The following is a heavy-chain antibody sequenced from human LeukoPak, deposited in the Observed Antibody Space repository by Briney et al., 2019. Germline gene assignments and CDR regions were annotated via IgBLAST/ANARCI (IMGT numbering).Heavy chain of an antibody. CDR3: ARPEVWYFDL. CDR1: GVSISSSNSY. J-gene: IGHJ2*01. Sequence: SETLSLTCTVSGVSISSSNSYWGWIRQPPGKGLEWIGSIYYSGNTYYNASVKSRVTISIDSSKNQFSLMLSSVTAADTAVYYCARPEVWYFDLWGRGTLVTVSS. V-gene: IGHV4-39*01. CDR2: IYYSGNT.